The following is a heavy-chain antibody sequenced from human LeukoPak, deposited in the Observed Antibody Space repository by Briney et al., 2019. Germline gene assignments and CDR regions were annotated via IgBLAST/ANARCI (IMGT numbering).Heavy chain of an antibody. D-gene: IGHD3-22*01. Sequence: GGSLRLSCAASGFTFDDYAMQWVRQAPGKGMEWVSGISWNSGSIGYADSVKGRFTISRENANNSLYLQMSSLRAEDTALYYCAPEPADYYDSSGYGYWGQGTVVTVSS. CDR1: GFTFDDYA. CDR2: ISWNSGSI. V-gene: IGHV3-9*01. CDR3: APEPADYYDSSGYGY. J-gene: IGHJ4*02.